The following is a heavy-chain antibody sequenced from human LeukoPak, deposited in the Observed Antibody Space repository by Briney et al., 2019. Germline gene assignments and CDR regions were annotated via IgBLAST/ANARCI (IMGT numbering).Heavy chain of an antibody. J-gene: IGHJ4*02. V-gene: IGHV4-34*01. Sequence: SETLSLTCAVYGGSFSGYYWSWIRQPPGKGLEWIGEINHSGSTNYNPSLKSRATISVDTSKNHFSLKLRSVTAADTAVYYCARVETYSSGWYDAFFDYWGQGTLVTVSS. CDR3: ARVETYSSGWYDAFFDY. D-gene: IGHD6-19*01. CDR2: INHSGST. CDR1: GGSFSGYY.